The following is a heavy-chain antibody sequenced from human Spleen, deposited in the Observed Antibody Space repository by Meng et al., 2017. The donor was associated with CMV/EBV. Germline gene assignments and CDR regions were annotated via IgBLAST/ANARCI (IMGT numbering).Heavy chain of an antibody. J-gene: IGHJ1*01. CDR1: GGSISGSISGYS. V-gene: IGHV4-34*01. Sequence: SETLSLTCAVYGGSISGSISGYSWTWIRQSPGKGLEWIGEIDRSGSTNYNPSLKSRVTISVDTSKNQFSLKLSSVTAADTAVYYCARATGYSSSPRYFQHWGQGTLVTVSS. D-gene: IGHD6-13*01. CDR2: IDRSGST. CDR3: ARATGYSSSPRYFQH.